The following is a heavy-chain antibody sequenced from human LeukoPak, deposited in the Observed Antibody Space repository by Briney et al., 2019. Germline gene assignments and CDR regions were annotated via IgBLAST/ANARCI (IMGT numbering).Heavy chain of an antibody. V-gene: IGHV3-66*01. CDR3: ARDGIYCSGGSCYSFFDY. J-gene: IGHJ4*02. CDR1: GFTVSSNY. CDR2: IYSGGST. Sequence: GGSLRLSCAASGFTVSSNYMSWVRQAPGKGLEWVSVIYSGGSTYYADSVKGRFTTSRDNSKNTLYLQMNSLRAEDTAVYYCARDGIYCSGGSCYSFFDYWGQGTLVTVSS. D-gene: IGHD2-15*01.